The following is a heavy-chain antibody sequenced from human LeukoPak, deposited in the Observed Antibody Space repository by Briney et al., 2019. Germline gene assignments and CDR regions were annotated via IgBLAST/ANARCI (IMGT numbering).Heavy chain of an antibody. V-gene: IGHV5-51*01. CDR3: AGHGSLAAAAGTKVFDI. J-gene: IGHJ3*02. D-gene: IGHD6-13*01. CDR2: IYPGDSDT. CDR1: GSSFTSYW. Sequence: GAPLNISCKGSGSSFTSYWIGWVRQLPGKGLEWMGIIYPGDSDTRYSPSFQGQVTLSADKSIGTAYLQWSSLKASDTAMYYCAGHGSLAAAAGTKVFDIWGQGTMVTVSS.